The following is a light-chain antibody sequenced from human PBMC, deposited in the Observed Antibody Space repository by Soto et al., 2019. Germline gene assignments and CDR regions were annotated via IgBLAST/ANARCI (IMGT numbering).Light chain of an antibody. J-gene: IGLJ1*01. CDR3: RSYTTSNTRQIV. CDR1: SSDVGGYNY. CDR2: DVS. Sequence: QSVLPQPASVSGSPGQSITISCTGTSSDVGGYNYVSWYQQHPGKAPKFMIYDVSNRPSGVSNRFSGSKSGNTASLTISGLQAEDEADYYCRSYTTSNTRQIVFGTGTKVTV. V-gene: IGLV2-14*01.